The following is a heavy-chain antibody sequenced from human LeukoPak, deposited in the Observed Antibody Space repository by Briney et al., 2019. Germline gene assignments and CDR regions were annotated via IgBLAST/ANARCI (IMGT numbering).Heavy chain of an antibody. CDR1: GGSISSGGYY. Sequence: SETLSLTCTVSGGSISSGGYYWSWIRQHPGKGLEWIGYIYYSGSTYYNPSLKSRVTISVDTSKNQFSLKLSSVTAADTAVYYCARGYGRSSSSGVGYWGQGTLVTVSS. J-gene: IGHJ4*02. D-gene: IGHD6-6*01. V-gene: IGHV4-31*03. CDR3: ARGYGRSSSSGVGY. CDR2: IYYSGST.